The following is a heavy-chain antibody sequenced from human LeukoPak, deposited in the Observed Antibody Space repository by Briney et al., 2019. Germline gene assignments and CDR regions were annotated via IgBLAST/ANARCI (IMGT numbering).Heavy chain of an antibody. J-gene: IGHJ6*02. CDR2: INTNTGNP. D-gene: IGHD6-19*01. CDR3: ARDISSGWYYNYYYYGMDV. CDR1: GYTFTSYA. V-gene: IGHV7-4-1*02. Sequence: ASVKVSCTASGYTFTSYAMNWVRQAPGQGLEWMGRINTNTGNPTYAQGFTGRFVFSLDTSVSTAYLQISSLKAEDTAVYYCARDISSGWYYNYYYYGMDVWGQGTTVTVSS.